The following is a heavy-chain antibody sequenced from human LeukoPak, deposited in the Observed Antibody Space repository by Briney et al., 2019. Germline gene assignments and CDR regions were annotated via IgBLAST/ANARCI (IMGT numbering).Heavy chain of an antibody. CDR1: GFTFSDYY. CDR2: ISSGGSTI. V-gene: IGHV3-11*04. D-gene: IGHD4-17*01. CDR3: ATTTVTVY. Sequence: GGSLRLSCAASGFTFSDYYMTWIRQAPGKGLEWVSYISSGGSTINYADSVKGRFTISRDNSKDTLYLQMNSLKPEDTAVYYCATTTVTVYWGQGTLVTVSS. J-gene: IGHJ4*02.